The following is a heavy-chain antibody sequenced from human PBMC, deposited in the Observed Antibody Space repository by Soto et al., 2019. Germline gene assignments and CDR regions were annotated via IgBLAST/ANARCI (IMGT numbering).Heavy chain of an antibody. Sequence: GGSLRLSCAASGFTFSSYGMHWVRQAPGKGLEWVAVIWYDGSNKYYADSVKGRFTISRDNSKNTLYLQMNSLRAEDTAVYYCARVRGVVIPYYFDYWGQGTLVTVSS. CDR2: IWYDGSNK. CDR1: GFTFSSYG. D-gene: IGHD3-3*01. J-gene: IGHJ4*02. V-gene: IGHV3-33*01. CDR3: ARVRGVVIPYYFDY.